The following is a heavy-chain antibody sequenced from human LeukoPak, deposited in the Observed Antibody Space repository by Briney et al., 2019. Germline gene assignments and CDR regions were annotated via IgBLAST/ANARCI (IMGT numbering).Heavy chain of an antibody. CDR2: IYYSGST. V-gene: IGHV4-39*01. Sequence: SETLSLTCTVSGGSISSSSYYWGWIRQPPGKGLEWIGSIYYSGSTYYNPSLKSRVTISVDTSKNQFSLELSSVTAADTAVYYCARRLRGIDFWSGYYNGYFDYWGQGTLVTVSS. CDR3: ARRLRGIDFWSGYYNGYFDY. CDR1: GGSISSSSYY. J-gene: IGHJ4*02. D-gene: IGHD3-3*01.